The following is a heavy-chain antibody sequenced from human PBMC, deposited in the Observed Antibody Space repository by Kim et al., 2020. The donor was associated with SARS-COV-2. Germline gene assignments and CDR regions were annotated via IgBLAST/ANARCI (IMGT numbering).Heavy chain of an antibody. V-gene: IGHV3-7*01. D-gene: IGHD5-18*01. Sequence: GGSLRLSCAASGFTFSASWMSWVRQAPGKGLEWVANINQEGNEKYYVDSVKGRFTISRDNAKNSLFLQMNSLRAEDTAVFYCARLGGYSYSFSSWGLGT. CDR2: INQEGNEK. CDR1: GFTFSASW. J-gene: IGHJ5*02. CDR3: ARLGGYSYSFSS.